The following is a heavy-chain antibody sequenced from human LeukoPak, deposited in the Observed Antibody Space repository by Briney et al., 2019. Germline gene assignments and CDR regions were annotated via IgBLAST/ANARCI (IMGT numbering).Heavy chain of an antibody. Sequence: ASVKVSCKASGYTFTAYYMHWVRQAPGQGLEWMGWINPNSGGTNYAQKFQERVTITRDMSTSTAYMELSSLRSEDTAVYYCAAMSYDSSGYYGNFDYWGQGTLVTVSS. J-gene: IGHJ4*02. D-gene: IGHD3-22*01. V-gene: IGHV1-2*02. CDR1: GYTFTAYY. CDR2: INPNSGGT. CDR3: AAMSYDSSGYYGNFDY.